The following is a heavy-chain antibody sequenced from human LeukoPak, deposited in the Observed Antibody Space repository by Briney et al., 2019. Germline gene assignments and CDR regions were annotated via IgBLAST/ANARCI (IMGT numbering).Heavy chain of an antibody. V-gene: IGHV3-23*01. CDR1: GFTFSSYA. CDR2: ISGSGGST. CDR3: AKDYIVAHPPGDRILRPTYWYFDL. Sequence: GGSLRLSCAASGFTFSSYAMSWVRQAPGKGLEWVSAISGSGGSTYYADSVKGRFTISRDNSKNTLYLQMNSLRAEDTAVYYCAKDYIVAHPPGDRILRPTYWYFDLWGRGTLVTVSS. D-gene: IGHD5-12*01. J-gene: IGHJ2*01.